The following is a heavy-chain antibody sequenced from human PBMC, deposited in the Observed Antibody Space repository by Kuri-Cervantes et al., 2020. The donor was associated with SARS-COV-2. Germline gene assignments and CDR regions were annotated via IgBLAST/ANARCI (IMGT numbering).Heavy chain of an antibody. V-gene: IGHV3-72*01. D-gene: IGHD1-1*01. J-gene: IGHJ4*02. CDR1: GFTFSDYY. CDR3: AMRSLEPFES. CDR2: IRKKLIIYTA. Sequence: GESLKISCAASGFTFSDYYMDWVRQAPGKGLEWVGRIRKKLIIYTAEYAASVKGRSNIPRDDSKNSLFLQMNRLKTEDTALCYCAMRSLEPFESSGPGTLVTVSS.